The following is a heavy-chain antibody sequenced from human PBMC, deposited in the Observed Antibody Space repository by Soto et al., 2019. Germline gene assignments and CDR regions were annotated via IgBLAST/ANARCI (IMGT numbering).Heavy chain of an antibody. D-gene: IGHD6-13*01. Sequence: QVRLVQSGAEVKKPGASVKVSCKASGYTFTSYGISWVRQAPGQGLEWMGWISAYNGNTNYAQKLQGRVTMTTDTSTSTAYMELRSLRSDDTAVYYCARSLTSIAAAGILLLDYWGQGTLVTVSS. CDR2: ISAYNGNT. CDR1: GYTFTSYG. V-gene: IGHV1-18*01. J-gene: IGHJ4*02. CDR3: ARSLTSIAAAGILLLDY.